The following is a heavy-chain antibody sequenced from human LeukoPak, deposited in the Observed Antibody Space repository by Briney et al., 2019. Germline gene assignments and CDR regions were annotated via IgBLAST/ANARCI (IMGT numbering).Heavy chain of an antibody. D-gene: IGHD2-2*01. CDR2: ISSNGGST. J-gene: IGHJ4*02. Sequence: PGGSLRLSCAASGFTFSSYAMHWVRQAPGEGLEYVSAISSNGGSTYYANSVKGRFTISRDNSKNTLYLQMGSLRAEDMAVYYCARGRYCSSTSCYPFDYWGQGTLVTVSS. CDR3: ARGRYCSSTSCYPFDY. CDR1: GFTFSSYA. V-gene: IGHV3-64*01.